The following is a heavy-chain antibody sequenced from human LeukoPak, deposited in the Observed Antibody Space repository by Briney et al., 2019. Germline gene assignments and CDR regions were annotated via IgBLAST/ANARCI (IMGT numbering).Heavy chain of an antibody. Sequence: ASVKVSCKASGYTFTSYYLHWVRQAPGQGLEWMGIINPNGGATTYAQKFQGRVTMTRDTSTSTVYMEVSSLRSEDTAVYYCARDVGMGAKFYFDYWGQGTLVTDSS. D-gene: IGHD1-26*01. J-gene: IGHJ4*02. CDR3: ARDVGMGAKFYFDY. V-gene: IGHV1-46*01. CDR1: GYTFTSYY. CDR2: INPNGGAT.